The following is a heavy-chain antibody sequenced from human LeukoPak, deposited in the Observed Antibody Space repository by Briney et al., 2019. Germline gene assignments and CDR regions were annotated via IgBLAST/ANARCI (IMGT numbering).Heavy chain of an antibody. J-gene: IGHJ4*02. CDR2: ISGSGGDT. CDR1: GFTFSTDA. Sequence: GGSLRLSCGASGFTFSTDAMTWVRQAPGKGLQWVSAISGSGGDTYYEDSVKGRFTISRDNSKNMMYLRMNSLRAEDTAVYYCARDSSGWSKNYWGQGTLVTVSS. D-gene: IGHD6-19*01. V-gene: IGHV3-23*01. CDR3: ARDSSGWSKNY.